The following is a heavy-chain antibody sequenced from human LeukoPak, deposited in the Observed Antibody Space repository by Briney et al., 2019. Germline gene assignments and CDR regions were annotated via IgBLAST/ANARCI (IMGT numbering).Heavy chain of an antibody. V-gene: IGHV4-34*01. J-gene: IGHJ4*02. Sequence: SETLSLTCAVSGGPFSGYFWSWIRQSSGKGLEWIGEIHNSGTTNYNPSLNSRVTISEDMSKNQFYLNLSSVTAADTAVYYCARRYYYNLGSFPFDFWGQGTLVTVSS. CDR1: GGPFSGYF. CDR2: IHNSGTT. D-gene: IGHD3-10*01. CDR3: ARRYYYNLGSFPFDF.